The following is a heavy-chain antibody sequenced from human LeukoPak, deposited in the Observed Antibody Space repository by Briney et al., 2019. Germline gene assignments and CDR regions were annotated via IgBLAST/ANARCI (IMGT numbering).Heavy chain of an antibody. CDR2: ISTTGGTT. Sequence: PPGGSLRLSCAASGFTFSSYSMKWVRQAPGRGLEWVSAISTTGGTTYYADSVRGRFTISRDNSRNTLFLQMNSLRAEDTAMYYCARRDTSGYYFEFDYWGQGTLVTVSS. CDR1: GFTFSSYS. CDR3: ARRDTSGYYFEFDY. J-gene: IGHJ4*02. V-gene: IGHV3-23*01. D-gene: IGHD3-22*01.